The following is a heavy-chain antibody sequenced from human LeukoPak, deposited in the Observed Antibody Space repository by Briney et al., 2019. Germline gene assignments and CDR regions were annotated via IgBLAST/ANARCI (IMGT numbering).Heavy chain of an antibody. J-gene: IGHJ4*02. V-gene: IGHV4-4*07. CDR2: IHTSGST. D-gene: IGHD6-19*01. CDR3: ARRGISSGWSFDF. CDR1: GGSISNYH. Sequence: PSKTLSLTCTVSGGSISNYHWTWIRQPAGKGLEWIGQIHTSGSTNYNPPLKSRVTMSIDTPENQVSLTIRSVTAADTAVYYCARRGISSGWSFDFWGQGALVTVSS.